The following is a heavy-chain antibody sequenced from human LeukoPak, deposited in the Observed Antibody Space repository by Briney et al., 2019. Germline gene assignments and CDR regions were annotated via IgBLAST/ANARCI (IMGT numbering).Heavy chain of an antibody. CDR1: GFTFSSYE. D-gene: IGHD6-13*01. J-gene: IGHJ4*02. CDR3: ARVAAGPSYFDY. CDR2: ISSSGGTI. V-gene: IGHV3-48*03. Sequence: PGGSLRLSCAASGFTFSSYEMNWVRQAPGKGLEWVSYISSSGGTIYYADSVKGRFTISRDNAKNSLYLQMNSLEADDTAVYYCARVAAGPSYFDYWGQGTLVTVSS.